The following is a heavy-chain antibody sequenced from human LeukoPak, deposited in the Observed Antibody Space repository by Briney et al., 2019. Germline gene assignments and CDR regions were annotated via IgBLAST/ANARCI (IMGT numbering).Heavy chain of an antibody. CDR1: RVTLTGYW. CDR3: AIVHSEPGVFFDS. D-gene: IGHD1-14*01. CDR2: INHVGSEK. J-gene: IGHJ4*02. Sequence: GGSLRLSCAPARVTLTGYWIGWDRQAPGKGLEWVAYINHVGSEKYYVDSVKGRFTISRDNAKNALYLQMNSLRAEDTGACHCAIVHSEPGVFFDSWGQGTLVTVSS. V-gene: IGHV3-7*05.